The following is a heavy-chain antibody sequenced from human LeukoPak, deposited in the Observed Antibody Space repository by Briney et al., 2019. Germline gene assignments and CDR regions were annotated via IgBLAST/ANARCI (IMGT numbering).Heavy chain of an antibody. J-gene: IGHJ4*02. CDR1: GYTFTGYS. Sequence: ASVKVSCKASGYTFTGYSVHWVRQAPGQGLEWKGWINPNSGGTKYALKFQGRVTMTRDTSISTAYMELSRLTSDDTAVYYCARDLSIAAPGTDFDYWGQGTLVTVSS. CDR3: ARDLSIAAPGTDFDY. D-gene: IGHD6-13*01. V-gene: IGHV1-2*02. CDR2: INPNSGGT.